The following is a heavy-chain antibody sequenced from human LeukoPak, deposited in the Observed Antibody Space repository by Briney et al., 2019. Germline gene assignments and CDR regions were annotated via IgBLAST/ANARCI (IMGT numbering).Heavy chain of an antibody. Sequence: GGSLRLSWAASGFTVSSNYMNWVRQAPGKGLEWVSVIYSGGSTYYADSVKGRFTISRDNSKNTLYLQMNSLRAEDTAVYYCARDRGYYYDSSGLWGQGTLVTVSS. CDR3: ARDRGYYYDSSGL. J-gene: IGHJ4*02. CDR2: IYSGGST. CDR1: GFTVSSNY. V-gene: IGHV3-66*01. D-gene: IGHD3-22*01.